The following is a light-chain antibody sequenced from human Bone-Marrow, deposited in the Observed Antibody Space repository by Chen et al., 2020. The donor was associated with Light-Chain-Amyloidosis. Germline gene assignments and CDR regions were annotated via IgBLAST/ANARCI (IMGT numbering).Light chain of an antibody. CDR3: QSADSSGTYEVI. CDR1: DLPTKY. V-gene: IGLV3-25*03. J-gene: IGLJ2*01. CDR2: RDT. Sequence: SYELTQPPSVSVSPGQTARITCSGDDLPTKYAYWYQQKPGQAPVLVIHRDTERPSGISERFSGDSSGTTATLTISGVQEEDEADYHCQSADSSGTYEVICGGGTKPTVL.